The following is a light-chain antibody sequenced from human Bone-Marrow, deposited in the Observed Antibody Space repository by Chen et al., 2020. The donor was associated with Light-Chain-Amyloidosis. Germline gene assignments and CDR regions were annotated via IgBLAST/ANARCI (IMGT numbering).Light chain of an antibody. Sequence: SSELTQDPAVSVALGQTVRITCQGDSLRSYYASWYQQKPGQAPVLVIYGKNNRPSGIPDRFSGSKSGTSASLAISGLQSEDEADYYCAAWDDSLRWVFGGGTKLTVL. CDR3: AAWDDSLRWV. V-gene: IGLV3-19*01. CDR1: SLRSYY. CDR2: GKN. J-gene: IGLJ3*02.